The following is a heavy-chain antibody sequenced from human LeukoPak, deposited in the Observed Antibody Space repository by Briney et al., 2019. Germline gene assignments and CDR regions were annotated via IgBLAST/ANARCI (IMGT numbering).Heavy chain of an antibody. Sequence: GGSMRLSCAAAGFTFSNFWMTWVRQAPGKGLEWVANIKQDASEKYYLDSVKGRFTISRDNAKKSLYLQMNSLRPEDTAVYYCAKGLGGRSGWYWGGFDYWGQGALVTVSS. J-gene: IGHJ4*02. V-gene: IGHV3-7*05. CDR3: AKGLGGRSGWYWGGFDY. D-gene: IGHD6-19*01. CDR1: GFTFSNFW. CDR2: IKQDASEK.